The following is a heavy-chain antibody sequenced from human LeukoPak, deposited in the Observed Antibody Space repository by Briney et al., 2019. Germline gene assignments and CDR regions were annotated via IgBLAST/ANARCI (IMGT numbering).Heavy chain of an antibody. Sequence: GGSLRLFCAASGFTFSSYAMHWVRQAPGKGLEWVAVISYDGSNKYYADSVKGRFTISRDNSKNTLYLQMNSLRAEDTAVYYCARGYYDSSGYLLDYWGQGTLVTVSS. J-gene: IGHJ4*02. CDR3: ARGYYDSSGYLLDY. V-gene: IGHV3-30-3*01. CDR2: ISYDGSNK. CDR1: GFTFSSYA. D-gene: IGHD3-22*01.